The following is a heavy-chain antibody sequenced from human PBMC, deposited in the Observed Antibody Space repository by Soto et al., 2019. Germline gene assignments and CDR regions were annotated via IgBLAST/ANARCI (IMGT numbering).Heavy chain of an antibody. D-gene: IGHD3-16*01. CDR1: GFSFSSNW. J-gene: IGHJ4*02. V-gene: IGHV3-74*01. Sequence: GGSLRLSCTASGFSFSSNWMSWVRQAPGKGPVWVSHINRDGGSKNCADSVKGRFTISRDNAKNTLYLQMNSLRAEDTAVYHCARGQYSDYPDYWGQGILVTVSP. CDR2: INRDGGSK. CDR3: ARGQYSDYPDY.